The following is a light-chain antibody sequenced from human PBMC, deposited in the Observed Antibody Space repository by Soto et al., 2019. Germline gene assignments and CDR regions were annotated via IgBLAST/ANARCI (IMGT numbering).Light chain of an antibody. J-gene: IGLJ2*01. CDR2: DVS. V-gene: IGLV2-14*01. CDR1: SSDVGGYNY. CDR3: SSYTSSSTLKV. Sequence: QSALTQPASVSGSPGQSITISCTGTSSDVGGYNYVSWYQQHPGKAPKLMIYDVSNRPSGVSNRFSDAKSGNTAYLTISGLQAEDEAYYYCSSYTSSSTLKVFGGGTKLTVL.